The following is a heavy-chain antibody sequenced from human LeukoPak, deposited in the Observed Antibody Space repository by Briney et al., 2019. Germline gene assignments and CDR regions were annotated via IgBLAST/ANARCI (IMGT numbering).Heavy chain of an antibody. CDR2: IYYSGST. J-gene: IGHJ6*03. Sequence: SETLSLTCTVSGGSISSSDYHWTWIRQHPGKGLEWIGYIYYSGSTYYTPSLKSRVTISVDTSKNQFSLKLSSVTAADTAVYYCARDSKYYDILTGTFEGNYYMDVWGKGTTVTVSS. CDR1: GGSISSSDYH. V-gene: IGHV4-31*03. CDR3: ARDSKYYDILTGTFEGNYYMDV. D-gene: IGHD3-9*01.